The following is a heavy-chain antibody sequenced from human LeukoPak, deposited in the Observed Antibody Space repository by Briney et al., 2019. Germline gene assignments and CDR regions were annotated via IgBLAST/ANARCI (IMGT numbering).Heavy chain of an antibody. J-gene: IGHJ5*02. V-gene: IGHV1-18*01. CDR3: ATHQFRVVSLAAAGPQTLYDWFDP. D-gene: IGHD6-13*01. CDR1: GYTFTSYG. CDR2: ISAYNGNT. Sequence: ASVKVSCKASGYTFTSYGISWVRQAPGQGLEWMGWISAYNGNTNYAQTLQGRVTMTTDTSTSTAYMEPRRLRSDDTAVYYCATHQFRVVSLAAAGPQTLYDWFDPWGEGTLVTVSS.